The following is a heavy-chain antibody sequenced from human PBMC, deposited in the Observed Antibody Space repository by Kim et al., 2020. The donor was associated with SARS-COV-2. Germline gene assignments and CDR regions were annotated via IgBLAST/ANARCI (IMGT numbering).Heavy chain of an antibody. CDR3: ARDFKYAFDI. Sequence: ISYADSRKGRFTNSRDSAENSLYLQMNSLRDEDMAVYFCARDFKYAFDIWGHGTTVTVSS. CDR2: I. J-gene: IGHJ3*02. V-gene: IGHV3-48*02.